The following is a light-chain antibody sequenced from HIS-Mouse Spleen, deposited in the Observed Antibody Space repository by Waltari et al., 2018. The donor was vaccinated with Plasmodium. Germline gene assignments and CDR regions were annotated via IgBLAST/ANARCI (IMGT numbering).Light chain of an antibody. J-gene: IGLJ3*02. CDR3: YSTDSSGNHRV. V-gene: IGLV3-10*01. CDR2: EDS. CDR1: ALPKKY. Sequence: SYELPQPPSVSVSPGQTARITCSGNALPKKYAYWSQQKSGQAPVLVIYEDSKRPSGIPERFSGSSSGTMATLTISGAQVEDEADYYCYSTDSSGNHRVFGGGTKLTVL.